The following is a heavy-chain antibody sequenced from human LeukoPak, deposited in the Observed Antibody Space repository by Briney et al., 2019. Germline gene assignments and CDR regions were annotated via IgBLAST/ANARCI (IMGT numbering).Heavy chain of an antibody. V-gene: IGHV3-7*03. J-gene: IGHJ4*02. D-gene: IGHD6-19*01. CDR2: IKQDGSEK. CDR3: AKVRHSSGQRGTHFDY. CDR1: GFTFSSYW. Sequence: GGSLRLSCAGSGFTFSSYWMTWVRQAPGKGLEGVANIKQDGSEKNYVDSVKGRFTISRDNAKNSLYLQMNSLRAEDTALYYCAKVRHSSGQRGTHFDYWGQGTLVTVSS.